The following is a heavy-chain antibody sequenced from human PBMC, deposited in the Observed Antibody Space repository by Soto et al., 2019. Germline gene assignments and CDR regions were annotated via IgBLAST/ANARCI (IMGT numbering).Heavy chain of an antibody. J-gene: IGHJ5*02. CDR1: GYIFRSYG. CDR3: ARGIAVEPTANWFDP. CDR2: INVKNGNT. Sequence: QVQLVQSGGEVKKSGASVKVSCKASGYIFRSYGISWVRQAPGQGLEWMGWINVKNGNTKHVEKFQGRVTMTTDTSTSTAYMGLRNLTSDDTAVYYCARGIAVEPTANWFDPWGHGTLVIVSS. V-gene: IGHV1-18*01. D-gene: IGHD6-19*01.